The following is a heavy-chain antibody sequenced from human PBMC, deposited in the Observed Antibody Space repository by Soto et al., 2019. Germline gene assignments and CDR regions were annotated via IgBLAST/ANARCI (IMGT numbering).Heavy chain of an antibody. Sequence: PSETLSLTCTVSGGSISSYYWSWIRQPPGKGLEWIGYIYYSGSTNYNPSLKSRVTISVDTSKNQFSLKLSSVTAADTAVYYCAVGESDAYYFDYWGQGTLVTVSS. D-gene: IGHD3-10*01. CDR3: AVGESDAYYFDY. V-gene: IGHV4-59*01. CDR1: GGSISSYY. J-gene: IGHJ4*02. CDR2: IYYSGST.